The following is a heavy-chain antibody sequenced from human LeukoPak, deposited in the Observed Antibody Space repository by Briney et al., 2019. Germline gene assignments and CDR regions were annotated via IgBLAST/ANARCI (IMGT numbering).Heavy chain of an antibody. V-gene: IGHV3-74*01. D-gene: IGHD4-23*01. Sequence: GGSLRLSCAASGFTFSSYWMHWVRQAPGKGLVWISRINSDGNSISYADSVKGRFTISRDNAKNTLYLQMNSLRAEDTAVYYCAREHTVEYYFDYWGQGTLVTVSS. CDR1: GFTFSSYW. CDR2: INSDGNSI. J-gene: IGHJ4*02. CDR3: AREHTVEYYFDY.